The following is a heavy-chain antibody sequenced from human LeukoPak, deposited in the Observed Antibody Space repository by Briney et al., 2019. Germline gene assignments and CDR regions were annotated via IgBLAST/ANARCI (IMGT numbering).Heavy chain of an antibody. V-gene: IGHV3-30-3*01. D-gene: IGHD7-27*01. CDR1: GFTFSNYA. CDR3: AKGTGGIDY. CDR2: ISYDGSNK. Sequence: GGSLRLSCAASGFTFSNYAMHWVRQAPGKGLEWVAVISYDGSNKYYADSVKGRFTISRDNSKNTLYLQMNSLRAEDTALYYCAKGTGGIDYWGQGTLVTVSS. J-gene: IGHJ4*02.